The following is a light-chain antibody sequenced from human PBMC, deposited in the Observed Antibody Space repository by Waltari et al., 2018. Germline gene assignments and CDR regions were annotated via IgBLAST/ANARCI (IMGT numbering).Light chain of an antibody. Sequence: QSALTQPASVSGSPGQSITISCTGSSTDIGGYFFVSWYQQQSGQAPKLIIYGVSNRPSGVSDRFSGSKSDNTASLTISGLQTQDEADYYCSSYSSTTTRVLFGGGTRLTVL. CDR2: GVS. V-gene: IGLV2-14*03. CDR3: SSYSSTTTRVL. J-gene: IGLJ2*01. CDR1: STDIGGYFF.